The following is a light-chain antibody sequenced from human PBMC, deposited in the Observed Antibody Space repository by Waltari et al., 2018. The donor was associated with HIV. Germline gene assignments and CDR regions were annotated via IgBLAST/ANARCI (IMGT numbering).Light chain of an antibody. CDR3: QEYNNWPGT. Sequence: EIVLTQSPATLSVSPGERATLSCRASQRVSRNLAWYQQKPGQAPRLLIYGASTRATGIPARCSGSGSGTEFTLTISSLQSEDFAVYCCQEYNNWPGTFGQGTKLGIK. CDR2: GAS. V-gene: IGKV3-15*01. CDR1: QRVSRN. J-gene: IGKJ2*01.